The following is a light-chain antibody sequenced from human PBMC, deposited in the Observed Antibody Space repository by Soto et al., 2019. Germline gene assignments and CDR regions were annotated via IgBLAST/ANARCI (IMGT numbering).Light chain of an antibody. CDR1: SSDVGSYNL. Sequence: QSALTQPASVSGSPGQSITISCTGTSSDVGSYNLVSWYQQHPGKAPKLMIYEGSKRPSGVSNRFSGSKSGNTASLTISGLQAEDEADYSCCSYAGTGVVFGGGTKVTVL. CDR3: CSYAGTGVV. J-gene: IGLJ2*01. V-gene: IGLV2-23*01. CDR2: EGS.